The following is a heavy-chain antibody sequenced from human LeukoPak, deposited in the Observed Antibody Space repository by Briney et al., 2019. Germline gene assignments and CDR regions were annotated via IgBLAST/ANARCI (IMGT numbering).Heavy chain of an antibody. CDR3: VNGDQSSWYRTLLY. CDR1: GFTFSTFA. J-gene: IGHJ4*02. Sequence: GGSLRLSCSASGFTFSTFAMHWVRQAPGKGLEYVSAISSNGGSTYYADSVKGRFTISRDNSKNTLYPQMSSLRPEDTAMYYCVNGDQSSWYRTLLYWGQGTLVTVSS. D-gene: IGHD6-13*01. CDR2: ISSNGGST. V-gene: IGHV3-64D*06.